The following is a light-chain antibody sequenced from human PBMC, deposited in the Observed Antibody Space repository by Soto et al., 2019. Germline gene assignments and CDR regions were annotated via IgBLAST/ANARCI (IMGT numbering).Light chain of an antibody. CDR2: AAS. CDR1: QSINSW. CDR3: HQRQSWPRT. Sequence: DIQMTQSPSTLSASVGDRVTITCRASQSINSWLAWYQQKPGKAPKLLISAASTVQSGVPSRFSASGSGTDFTLTISDVQPEDFALYYCHQRQSWPRTFGQGTKVDIK. V-gene: IGKV1-5*01. J-gene: IGKJ1*01.